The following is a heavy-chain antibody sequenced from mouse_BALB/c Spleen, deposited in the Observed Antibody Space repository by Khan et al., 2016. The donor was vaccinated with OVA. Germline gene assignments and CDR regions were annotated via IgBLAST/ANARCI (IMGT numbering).Heavy chain of an antibody. CDR2: ISSGGTYT. J-gene: IGHJ3*01. D-gene: IGHD1-1*01. V-gene: IGHV5-6*01. CDR1: GFTFSTYG. Sequence: EVQLVESGGDLVKPGGSLKLSCATFGFTFSTYGMSWVRQTPDKRLEWVATISSGGTYTYYPDSVKGRFTISRDTGKNTLYRQMSSLKSEDTAMYYCARLAYYYDSEGFAYWGQGTLVTVSA. CDR3: ARLAYYYDSEGFAY.